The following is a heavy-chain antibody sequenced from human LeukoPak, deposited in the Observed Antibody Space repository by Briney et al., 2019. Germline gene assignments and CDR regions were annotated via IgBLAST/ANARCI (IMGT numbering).Heavy chain of an antibody. CDR2: MNPNSGNT. D-gene: IGHD4-17*01. CDR3: ARGLPNYGDYVGWFDP. Sequence: GASVKVSCKASGYTFTSYDINWVRQATGQGLEWMGWMNPNSGNTGYAQKFQGRVTITRNTSISTAYMELSSLRSEDTAVYYCARGLPNYGDYVGWFDPWGQGTLVTVSS. V-gene: IGHV1-8*03. J-gene: IGHJ5*02. CDR1: GYTFTSYD.